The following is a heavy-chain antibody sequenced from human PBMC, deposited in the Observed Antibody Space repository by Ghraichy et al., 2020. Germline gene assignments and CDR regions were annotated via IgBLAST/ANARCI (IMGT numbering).Heavy chain of an antibody. CDR1: GFTFSSYS. CDR3: ARGVYDSSGYGSWDY. J-gene: IGHJ4*02. V-gene: IGHV3-21*01. CDR2: ISSSSSYI. D-gene: IGHD3-22*01. Sequence: GESLNISCAASGFTFSSYSMNWVRQAPGKGLEWVSSISSSSSYIYYADSVKGRFTISRDNAKNSLYLQMNSLRAEDTAVYYCARGVYDSSGYGSWDYWGQGTLATVSS.